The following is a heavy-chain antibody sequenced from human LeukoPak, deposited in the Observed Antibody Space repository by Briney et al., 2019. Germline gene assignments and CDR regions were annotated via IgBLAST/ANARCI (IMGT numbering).Heavy chain of an antibody. CDR2: ISAYNGNT. CDR3: ARGRSGYPPYYFDY. V-gene: IGHV1-18*01. Sequence: ASVKLSCTASGYTFTSYGISWVRQAPGQGLEWMGWISAYNGNTNYAQKPQGRVTMTTDTSTSTAYMELKSLISDYTTVYYCARGRSGYPPYYFDYWGQGTLVTVS. CDR1: GYTFTSYG. J-gene: IGHJ4*02. D-gene: IGHD3-22*01.